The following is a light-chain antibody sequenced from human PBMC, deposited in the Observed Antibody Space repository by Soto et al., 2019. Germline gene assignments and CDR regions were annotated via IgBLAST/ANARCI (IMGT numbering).Light chain of an antibody. CDR2: EVN. CDR1: SSDVGGYNY. Sequence: QSARTQPPSASGSPGQSVAIYCTGTSSDVGGYNYVSWYQQHPGKAPKLMIYEVNKRSSGVPDRFSGSKSGNTASLTVSGLQAEDEADYYCSSYAGSSNVFGTGTKVTVL. CDR3: SSYAGSSNV. V-gene: IGLV2-8*01. J-gene: IGLJ1*01.